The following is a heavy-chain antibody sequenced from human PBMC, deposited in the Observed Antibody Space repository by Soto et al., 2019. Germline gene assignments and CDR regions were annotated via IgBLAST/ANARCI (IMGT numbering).Heavy chain of an antibody. CDR2: IIPIFGTA. J-gene: IGHJ3*02. V-gene: IGHV1-69*01. CDR1: GGTFSSYA. D-gene: IGHD3-22*01. Sequence: QVQLVQSGAEVKKPGSSVKVSCKASGGTFSSYAISWVRQAPGQGLEWMGGIIPIFGTANYAQKFQGRVTITADESTSTAYMELSSLRSEDTAVYYCARGSRDPYYVSSVDAFDIWGQGTMVTGSS. CDR3: ARGSRDPYYVSSVDAFDI.